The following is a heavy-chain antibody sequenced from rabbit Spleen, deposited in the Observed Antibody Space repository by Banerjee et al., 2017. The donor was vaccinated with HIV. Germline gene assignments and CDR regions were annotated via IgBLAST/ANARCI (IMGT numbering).Heavy chain of an antibody. D-gene: IGHD8-1*01. CDR2: IAGSSSGFT. CDR3: ARDIGSRVYNLKL. J-gene: IGHJ4*01. Sequence: QSLEESGGGLVQPEGSLALTCKASGFSFSSSDYICWVRQAPGKGLEWISCIAGSSSGFTYSATWAKGRFTISKASSTTVTLQMTTLTAVDTATYFCARDIGSRVYNLKLWGPGTLVTVS. CDR1: GFSFSSSDY. V-gene: IGHV1S40*01.